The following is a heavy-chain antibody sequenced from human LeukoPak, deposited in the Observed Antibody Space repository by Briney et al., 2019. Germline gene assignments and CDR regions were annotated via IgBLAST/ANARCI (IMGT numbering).Heavy chain of an antibody. CDR1: GFTFTTYA. V-gene: IGHV3-23*01. CDR2: ISGNGGTT. Sequence: GESLRLSCAASGFTFTTYAMIWVRLAPGKGLEWVSAISGNGGTTYYADSVKGRFTISRDNSKNTLCLQMNSLRADDTAVYYYAKDRGYWGQGTLVTVSS. J-gene: IGHJ4*02. CDR3: AKDRGY.